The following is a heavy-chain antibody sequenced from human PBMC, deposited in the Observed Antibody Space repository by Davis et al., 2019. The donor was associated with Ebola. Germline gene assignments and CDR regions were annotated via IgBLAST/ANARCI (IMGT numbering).Heavy chain of an antibody. Sequence: GESLKISCAASGFTFSSYWMSWVRQAPGKGLEWVANIKQDGSEKYYVDSVKGRFTISRDNAKNSLYLQMNSLRAEATAVYYCARDHGSSYWYFDLWGRGTLVTVSS. V-gene: IGHV3-7*01. CDR2: IKQDGSEK. J-gene: IGHJ2*01. CDR3: ARDHGSSYWYFDL. CDR1: GFTFSSYW. D-gene: IGHD3-10*01.